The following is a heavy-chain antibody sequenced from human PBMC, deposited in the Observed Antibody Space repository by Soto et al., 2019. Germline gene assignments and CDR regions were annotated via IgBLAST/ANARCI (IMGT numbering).Heavy chain of an antibody. J-gene: IGHJ6*02. CDR3: ARSQMERRRYGMDV. Sequence: QAQLVESGGGVVQPGRSLRLSCAASGFTFSTYAMHWVRQAPGKGLEWVAVISYDGSNIHYADSVKGRFTISRDNSKNTLYLQMDSLRPDDTAVYYCARSQMERRRYGMDVWGQGTTVTVSS. CDR2: ISYDGSNI. V-gene: IGHV3-30-3*01. CDR1: GFTFSTYA. D-gene: IGHD1-1*01.